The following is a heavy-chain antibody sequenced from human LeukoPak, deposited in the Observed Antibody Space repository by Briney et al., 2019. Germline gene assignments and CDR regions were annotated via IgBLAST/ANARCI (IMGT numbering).Heavy chain of an antibody. Sequence: SETLSLTCTVSGGSISSSSYYWGWIRQPPGKGLEWIGSIYYSGSTYYNPSLKSRVAISVDTSKNQFSLKLSSVTAADTAVYYCARRRWLQRPFDYWGQGTLVTVSS. CDR2: IYYSGST. CDR3: ARRRWLQRPFDY. D-gene: IGHD5-24*01. V-gene: IGHV4-39*01. CDR1: GGSISSSSYY. J-gene: IGHJ4*02.